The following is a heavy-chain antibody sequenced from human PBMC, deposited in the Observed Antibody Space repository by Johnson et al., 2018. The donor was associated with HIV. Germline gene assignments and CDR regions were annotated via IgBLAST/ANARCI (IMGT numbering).Heavy chain of an antibody. CDR3: AKVDTAMVNAFDI. Sequence: VQLVESGGGVVQPGGSLRLSCAASGFTFSSYGMHWVRQAPGKGLEWVAFIRYDGSNKYYADSVKGRFTISRDNSKNTLYLQMNSLRAEDTAVYYCAKVDTAMVNAFDIWGQGRMVTVSS. CDR1: GFTFSSYG. D-gene: IGHD5-18*01. J-gene: IGHJ3*02. V-gene: IGHV3-30*02. CDR2: IRYDGSNK.